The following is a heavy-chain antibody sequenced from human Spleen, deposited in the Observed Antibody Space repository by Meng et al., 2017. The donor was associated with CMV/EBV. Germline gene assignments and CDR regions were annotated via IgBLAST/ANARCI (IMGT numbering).Heavy chain of an antibody. CDR3: AHRRGTFGGVTNWFDP. D-gene: IGHD3-16*01. J-gene: IGHJ5*02. CDR1: GFSLSTSGVG. Sequence: TFKEVGSTLVKPTPTLTLTCTFSGFSLSTSGVGVGWIRQPPGKALEWLALIYWDDDKRYSPSLKSRLTITKDTSKNQVVLTMTNMDPVDTATYYCAHRRGTFGGVTNWFDPWGQGTLVTVSS. V-gene: IGHV2-5*02. CDR2: IYWDDDK.